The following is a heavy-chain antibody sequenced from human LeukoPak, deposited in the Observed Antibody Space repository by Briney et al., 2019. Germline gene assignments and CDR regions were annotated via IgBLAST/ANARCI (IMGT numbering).Heavy chain of an antibody. V-gene: IGHV1-69*13. Sequence: SVKVSCKASGGTFSSYAISWVRQAPGQGLEWMGGIIPIFGTANYAQKFQGRVTITADESTSTAYMELSSLRSEDTAVYYCARDLVPAAKPSPNDVLLWFGGASYYYYGMDVWGQGTTVTVSS. D-gene: IGHD3-10*01. CDR2: IIPIFGTA. J-gene: IGHJ6*02. CDR3: ARDLVPAAKPSPNDVLLWFGGASYYYYGMDV. CDR1: GGTFSSYA.